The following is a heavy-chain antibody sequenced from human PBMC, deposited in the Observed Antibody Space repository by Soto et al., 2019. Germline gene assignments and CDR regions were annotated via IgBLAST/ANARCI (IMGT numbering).Heavy chain of an antibody. J-gene: IGHJ4*02. Sequence: LRLSCAASGFTFSSHWMNWVRQPPLKGLVWVSRISGDGRTTSHADSVKGRFTISRDNAKNTLYLQVNSLRVEDTAVYYCARGVPNCSSSSCYFDFWGQGILVTVSS. CDR2: ISGDGRTT. CDR3: ARGVPNCSSSSCYFDF. D-gene: IGHD2-2*01. V-gene: IGHV3-74*01. CDR1: GFTFSSHW.